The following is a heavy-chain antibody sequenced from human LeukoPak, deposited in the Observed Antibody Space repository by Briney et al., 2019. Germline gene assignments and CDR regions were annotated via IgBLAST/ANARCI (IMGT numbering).Heavy chain of an antibody. CDR2: ISSSSSYI. CDR3: ARAGDYDGVVDY. V-gene: IGHV3-21*01. CDR1: GFTFSSYS. Sequence: GGSLRLSCAASGFTFSSYSMNWVRQAPGKGLEWVSSISSSSSYIYYADSVKGRFTISRDNAKNSLYLQMNSLRAKDTAVYYCARAGDYDGVVDYWGQGNLVTVSS. D-gene: IGHD3-22*01. J-gene: IGHJ4*02.